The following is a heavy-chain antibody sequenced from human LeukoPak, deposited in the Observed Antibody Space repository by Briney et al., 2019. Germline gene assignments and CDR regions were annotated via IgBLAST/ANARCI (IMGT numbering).Heavy chain of an antibody. CDR2: IWYDGSNK. V-gene: IGHV3-33*01. D-gene: IGHD3-3*01. J-gene: IGHJ6*02. CDR3: ARDERIFGSYGMDV. CDR1: GFTFSSYS. Sequence: GRSLRLSCAASGFTFSSYSMHWVRQAPGKGLEWVAVIWYDGSNKYYADSVKGRFTISRDNSKNTLYLQMNSLRAEDTAVYYCARDERIFGSYGMDVWGQGTTVTVSS.